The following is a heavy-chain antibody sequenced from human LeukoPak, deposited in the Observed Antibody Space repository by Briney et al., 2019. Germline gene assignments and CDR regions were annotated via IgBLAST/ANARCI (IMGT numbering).Heavy chain of an antibody. CDR2: IVVGSGNT. J-gene: IGHJ3*02. D-gene: IGHD5-24*01. Sequence: SVTVSCKASGFTFTSSAMQWVRQARGQRLEWIGWIVVGSGNTNYAQKFQERVTITRDMSTSTAYMELSSLRSEDTAVYYCAADSDGYNVGDAFDIWGQGTMVTVSS. V-gene: IGHV1-58*02. CDR1: GFTFTSSA. CDR3: AADSDGYNVGDAFDI.